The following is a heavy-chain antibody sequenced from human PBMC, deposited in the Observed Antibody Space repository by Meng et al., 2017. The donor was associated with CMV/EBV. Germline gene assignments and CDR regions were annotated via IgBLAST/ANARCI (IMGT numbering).Heavy chain of an antibody. CDR2: IIPIFGTA. J-gene: IGHJ6*02. Sequence: FSCKASGRTFSSYAISWVRQAPGQGLEWMGGIIPIFGTANYAQKFQCRVTITTDESTSTAYMELSSLRSEDTAVYYCAASNPTYYYYGMDVWGQGTTVTVSS. CDR3: AASNPTYYYYGMDV. V-gene: IGHV1-69*05. CDR1: GRTFSSYA.